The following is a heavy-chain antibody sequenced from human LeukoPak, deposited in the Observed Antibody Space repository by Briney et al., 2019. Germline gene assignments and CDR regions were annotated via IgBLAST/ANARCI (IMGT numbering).Heavy chain of an antibody. CDR2: IYFSGRT. Sequence: SETLSLTCAVSGGPLRSSSYYRGWVSQPPGRGVEWGGYIYFSGRTYNNTSLKSGVTISVETPKNQFSQKLSSVTAADTAVYYCARDPASFLSGYRQSVWGQGTTVTVSS. V-gene: IGHV4-39*07. CDR1: GGPLRSSSYY. J-gene: IGHJ6*02. CDR3: ARDPASFLSGYRQSV. D-gene: IGHD5-12*01.